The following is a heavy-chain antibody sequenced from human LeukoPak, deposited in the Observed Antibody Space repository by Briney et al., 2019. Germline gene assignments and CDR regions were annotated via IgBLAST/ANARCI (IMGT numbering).Heavy chain of an antibody. CDR2: IRYDGSNK. D-gene: IGHD3-10*01. CDR1: GFTFSSYG. V-gene: IGHV3-30*02. J-gene: IGHJ6*03. Sequence: GGSLGLSCAASGFTFSSYGMHWVRQAPGKGLEWVAFIRYDGSNKYYADSVKGRFTISRDNSKNTLYLQMNGLRAEDTAVYYCAKAYGSGKSYYMDVWGKGTTVTVSS. CDR3: AKAYGSGKSYYMDV.